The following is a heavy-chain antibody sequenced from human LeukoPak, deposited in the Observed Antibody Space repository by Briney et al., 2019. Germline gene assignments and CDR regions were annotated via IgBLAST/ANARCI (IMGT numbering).Heavy chain of an antibody. CDR2: IHTSGST. Sequence: SETLPLTCTVSGGSISTYYWGWIRQPPGKGLEWIGYIHTSGSTDYNPSLKSRVTISVDTSKNQFSLKRRSVTAADTAVYYCARQGLDTADCCYTDVWGKGTTVTVSS. J-gene: IGHJ6*03. D-gene: IGHD5-18*01. V-gene: IGHV4-4*09. CDR3: ARQGLDTADCCYTDV. CDR1: GGSISTYY.